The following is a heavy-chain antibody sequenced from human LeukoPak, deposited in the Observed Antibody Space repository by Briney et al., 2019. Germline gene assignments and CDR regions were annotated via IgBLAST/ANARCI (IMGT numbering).Heavy chain of an antibody. V-gene: IGHV3-43*02. Sequence: GGSLRLSCAASGFIIDDYVMDCVCQAPGQGLQTAWAGLDWGSGISGDGSSTYYADSVKGRFTISRDNSKKSLYLQMNSLRSEDSALYYCAKDRTYYGAGWIFQNWGQGILVTVSS. J-gene: IGHJ1*01. CDR2: ISGDGSST. D-gene: IGHD3-10*01. CDR1: GFIIDDYV. CDR3: AKDRTYYGAGWIFQN.